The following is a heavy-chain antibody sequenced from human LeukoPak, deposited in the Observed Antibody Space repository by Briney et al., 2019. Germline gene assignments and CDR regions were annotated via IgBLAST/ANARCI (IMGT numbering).Heavy chain of an antibody. CDR3: ARGAYSSGWYQPHWFDP. Sequence: ASVKVSCKASGGTFSSYAISWVRQAPGQGLEWMGGIIPIFGTANYAQKFQGRVTITTDESTSTAYMELSSLRSEDKAVYYCARGAYSSGWYQPHWFDPWGQGTLVTVSS. CDR2: IIPIFGTA. CDR1: GGTFSSYA. V-gene: IGHV1-69*05. D-gene: IGHD6-19*01. J-gene: IGHJ5*02.